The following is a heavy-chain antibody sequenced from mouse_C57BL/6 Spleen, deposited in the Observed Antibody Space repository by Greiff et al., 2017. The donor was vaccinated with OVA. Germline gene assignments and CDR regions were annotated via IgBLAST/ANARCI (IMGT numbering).Heavy chain of an antibody. J-gene: IGHJ4*01. CDR1: GFNIKDYY. V-gene: IGHV14-2*01. Sequence: EVQLQESGAELVKPGASVKLSCTASGFNIKDYYMHWVKQRTEQGLEWIGRIDPEDGETKYAQKFQGKATITADTSSNTAYLQLSSLTSEDTAVYYCAQSSIGLRGSSRAMDYWGQGPSVTVSS. D-gene: IGHD1-1*01. CDR2: IDPEDGET. CDR3: AQSSIGLRGSSRAMDY.